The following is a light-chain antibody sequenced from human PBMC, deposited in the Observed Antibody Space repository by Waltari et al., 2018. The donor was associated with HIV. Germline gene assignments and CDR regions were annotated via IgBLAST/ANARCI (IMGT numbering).Light chain of an antibody. J-gene: IGLJ2*01. CDR1: SRAVGAYHY. CDR3: SSLTTTNTLI. V-gene: IGLV2-14*01. Sequence: QSALTQPASVSGSPGQSITISRTGTSRAVGAYHYLSWYKQPPGTAPKLMIFEVSNRPSGISDRFSGSKSGNTASLTISGLQAEDEADYYCSSLTTTNTLIFGGGTKVTVL. CDR2: EVS.